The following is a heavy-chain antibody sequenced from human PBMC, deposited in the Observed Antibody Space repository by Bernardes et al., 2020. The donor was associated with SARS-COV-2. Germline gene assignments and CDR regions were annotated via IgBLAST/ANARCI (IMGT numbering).Heavy chain of an antibody. CDR3: ARADTIFGVVIQGIDY. D-gene: IGHD3-3*01. CDR1: GYTFTSYG. Sequence: ASVKVSCKASGYTFTSYGISWVRQAPGQGLEWMGWISAYNGNTNYAQKLQGRVTMTTDTSTSTAYMELRSLRSDDTAVYYCARADTIFGVVIQGIDYWGQGTLVTVSS. V-gene: IGHV1-18*04. J-gene: IGHJ4*02. CDR2: ISAYNGNT.